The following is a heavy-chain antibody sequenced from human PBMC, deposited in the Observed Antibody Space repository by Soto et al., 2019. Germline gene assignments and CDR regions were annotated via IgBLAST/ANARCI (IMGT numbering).Heavy chain of an antibody. CDR3: ARGAFQYYYGSGSYSFPDDY. J-gene: IGHJ4*02. CDR1: GYTFTSYG. D-gene: IGHD3-10*01. CDR2: ISAYNGNT. V-gene: IGHV1-18*01. Sequence: QVQLVQSGAEVKKPGASVKVSCKASGYTFTSYGISWVRQAPGQGLEWMGWISAYNGNTNYAQKLQGRVTMTTDTSTSTAYMELRSLRSDDTAVYYCARGAFQYYYGSGSYSFPDDYWGQGTLVTVSS.